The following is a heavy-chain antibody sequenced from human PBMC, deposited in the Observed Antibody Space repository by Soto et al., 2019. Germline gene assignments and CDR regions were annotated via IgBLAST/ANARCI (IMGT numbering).Heavy chain of an antibody. D-gene: IGHD2-2*02. CDR1: GGSFSGYY. CDR2: INHSGST. J-gene: IGHJ4*02. Sequence: ETLSLTCAVYGGSFSGYYWSWIRQPPGKGLEWIGEINHSGSTNYNPSLKSRVTISVDTSKNQFSLKLSSVTAADTAVYYCARGQDIVVVPAAITGMLNFDYWGQGTLVTVSS. CDR3: ARGQDIVVVPAAITGMLNFDY. V-gene: IGHV4-34*01.